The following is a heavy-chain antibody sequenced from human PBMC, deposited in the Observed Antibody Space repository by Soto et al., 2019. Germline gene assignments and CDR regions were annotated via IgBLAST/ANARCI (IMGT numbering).Heavy chain of an antibody. CDR2: ISGSGGST. V-gene: IGHV3-23*01. J-gene: IGHJ5*02. Sequence: GGSLRLSCAASGFTFSSYAMSWVRQAPGKGLEWVSAISGSGGSTYYADSVKGRFTISRDNSKNTLYLQMNSLRAEDTAVYYCAKDGNIVVVPAAMPRNWFDPWGQGTLVTVSS. D-gene: IGHD2-2*01. CDR1: GFTFSSYA. CDR3: AKDGNIVVVPAAMPRNWFDP.